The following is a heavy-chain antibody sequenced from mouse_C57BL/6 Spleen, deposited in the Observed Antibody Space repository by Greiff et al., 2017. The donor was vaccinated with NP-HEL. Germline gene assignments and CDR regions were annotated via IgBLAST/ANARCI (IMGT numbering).Heavy chain of an antibody. D-gene: IGHD2-4*01. V-gene: IGHV5-17*01. J-gene: IGHJ3*01. CDR1: GFTFSDYG. CDR2: ISSGSSTI. CDR3: ASPFYYDFAY. Sequence: EVQRVESGGGLVKPGGSLKLSCAASGFTFSDYGMHWVRQAPEKGLEWVAYISSGSSTIYYADTVKGRFTISRDNAKNTLFLQMTSLRSEDTAMYYCASPFYYDFAYWGQGTLVTVSA.